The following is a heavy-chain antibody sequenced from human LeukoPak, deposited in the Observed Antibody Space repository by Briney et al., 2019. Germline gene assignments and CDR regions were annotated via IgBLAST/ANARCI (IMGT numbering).Heavy chain of an antibody. CDR2: INQDGSET. J-gene: IGHJ4*02. CDR1: RFTLSNYW. D-gene: IGHD6-19*01. Sequence: GGSLRLSCAASRFTLSNYWMSWVRQAPGKGLEWVANINQDGSETYYVDSVKGRFTISRDNAKNSLSLQMNSLRAEDTAVYYCARQRGSGCLDYWGQGTLVTVSS. CDR3: ARQRGSGCLDY. V-gene: IGHV3-7*01.